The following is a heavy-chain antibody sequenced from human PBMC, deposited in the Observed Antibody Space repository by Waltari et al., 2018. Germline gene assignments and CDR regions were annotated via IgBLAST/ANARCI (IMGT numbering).Heavy chain of an antibody. CDR2: FYSSEYI. D-gene: IGHD7-27*01. Sequence: QVQLPESGPGLVKPSQTLSLTCTVSGDSITSNSFYWNWVRQPAGKGLEWIGRFYSSEYINYNPSLKSRVTISRDTSKKQFFLKLTSVTAADTAFYYCAREVTKVELGRRLPHFFDSWGQGTLVTVSS. CDR1: GDSITSNSFY. J-gene: IGHJ4*02. V-gene: IGHV4-61*02. CDR3: AREVTKVELGRRLPHFFDS.